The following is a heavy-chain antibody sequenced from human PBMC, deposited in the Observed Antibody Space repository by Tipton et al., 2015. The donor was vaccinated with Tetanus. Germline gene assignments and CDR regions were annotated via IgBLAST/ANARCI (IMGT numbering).Heavy chain of an antibody. CDR2: ITYSRTT. V-gene: IGHV4-59*01. D-gene: IGHD3-10*01. J-gene: IGHJ5*02. CDR3: AGGLVRWYEP. Sequence: TLSLTCTVTGGSLSSSHWAWIRQPPGRGLEWLGKITYSRTTNYNSSLKSRLTISLDASSSQFSLKLTSATAADTAVYSCAGGLVRWYEPWGRGTLVSVSS. CDR1: GGSLSSSH.